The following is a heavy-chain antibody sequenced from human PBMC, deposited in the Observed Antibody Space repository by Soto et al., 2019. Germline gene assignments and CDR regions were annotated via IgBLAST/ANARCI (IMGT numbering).Heavy chain of an antibody. D-gene: IGHD3-10*01. CDR1: GYTFTSYG. Sequence: ASVKVSCKASGYTFTSYGISWVRQAPGQGLEWMGWISAYNGNTNYAQKLQGRVTTTTDTSTSTAYMELRSLRSDDTTVYYCARVPYLRNYFDYWGQGTLVTVSS. J-gene: IGHJ4*02. CDR3: ARVPYLRNYFDY. CDR2: ISAYNGNT. V-gene: IGHV1-18*04.